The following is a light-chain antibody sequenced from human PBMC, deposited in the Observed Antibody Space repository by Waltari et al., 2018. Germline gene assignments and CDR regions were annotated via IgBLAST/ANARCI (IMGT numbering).Light chain of an antibody. CDR2: KVN. CDR1: SSDVGFYDF. J-gene: IGLJ3*02. V-gene: IGLV2-14*01. Sequence: QSALTQPASVSGSPGQSITISCTGTSSDVGFYDFVSWFQQHPGKAPKVMIYKVNNRPSGVSERFPGSKSANTASLTISGLQAEDEADYYCSSYTRRSYWVFGGGTQLTVL. CDR3: SSYTRRSYWV.